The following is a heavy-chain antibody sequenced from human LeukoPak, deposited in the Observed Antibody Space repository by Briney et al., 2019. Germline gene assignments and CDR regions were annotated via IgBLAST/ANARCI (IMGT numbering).Heavy chain of an antibody. Sequence: GGSLRLSCAASGFTFSSYAMTWVRQAPGKGLEWVSSISDSGGSTSYADSVKGRFTMSRDNSKNTLYLQMNSLRAEDTAVYFCAKANRITMIVPLDYWGQGTLVTVSS. CDR3: AKANRITMIVPLDY. V-gene: IGHV3-23*01. D-gene: IGHD3-22*01. CDR2: ISDSGGST. CDR1: GFTFSSYA. J-gene: IGHJ4*02.